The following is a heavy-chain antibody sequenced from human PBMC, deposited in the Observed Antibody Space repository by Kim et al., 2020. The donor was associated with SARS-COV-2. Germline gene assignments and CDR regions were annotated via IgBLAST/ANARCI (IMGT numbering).Heavy chain of an antibody. V-gene: IGHV3-30*18. D-gene: IGHD5-12*01. CDR3: AKAWGYSGYDFSLDY. J-gene: IGHJ4*02. CDR1: GFTFSSYG. CDR2: ISYDGSNK. Sequence: GGSLRLSCAASGFTFSSYGMHWVRQAPGKGLEWVAVISYDGSNKYYADSVKGRFTISIDNSKNTLYLQMNSLRAEDTAVYYCAKAWGYSGYDFSLDYWGQGTLVTVSS.